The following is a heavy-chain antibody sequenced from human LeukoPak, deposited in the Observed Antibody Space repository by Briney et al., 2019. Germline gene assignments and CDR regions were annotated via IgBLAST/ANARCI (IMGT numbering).Heavy chain of an antibody. CDR1: GYSFTSYW. CDR2: IYPGDSDT. J-gene: IGHJ4*02. Sequence: GESLKISFKGSGYSFTSYWIGWVRQMPGKGLEWRGIIYPGDSDTRYSPSLQGQVTISVDKSISTAYLQWSSLKASDTAMYYCARQQGPSTNPDYWGQGTLVTVSS. D-gene: IGHD1-1*01. V-gene: IGHV5-51*01. CDR3: ARQQGPSTNPDY.